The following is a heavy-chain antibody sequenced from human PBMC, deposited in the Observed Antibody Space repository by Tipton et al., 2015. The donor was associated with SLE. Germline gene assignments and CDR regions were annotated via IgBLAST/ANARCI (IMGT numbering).Heavy chain of an antibody. CDR1: GFTVSSNY. CDR2: IYSGGST. V-gene: IGHV3-66*02. CDR3: ARWWGIAAAGTRDS. Sequence: SLRLSCAASGFTVSSNYMSWVRQAPGKGLEWVSVIYSGGSTYYADSVKGRFTISRDNSKNTLYLQMNSLRAEDTAVYYCARWWGIAAAGTRDSWGQGTLVTVSS. J-gene: IGHJ4*02. D-gene: IGHD6-13*01.